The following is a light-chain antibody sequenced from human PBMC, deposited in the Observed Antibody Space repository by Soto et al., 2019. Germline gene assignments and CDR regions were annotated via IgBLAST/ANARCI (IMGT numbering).Light chain of an antibody. V-gene: IGKV3-20*01. J-gene: IGKJ1*01. CDR1: QSVGSRY. Sequence: EIVLTQSPGTLSLSPVERATLSCRASQSVGSRYLAWYQQKPGQAPRLLIYGASSRATGIPDRFSGSGSGTDFTLTISRLEPEECAVYYCQQFGGSPTWTFGQGTKVDIK. CDR3: QQFGGSPTWT. CDR2: GAS.